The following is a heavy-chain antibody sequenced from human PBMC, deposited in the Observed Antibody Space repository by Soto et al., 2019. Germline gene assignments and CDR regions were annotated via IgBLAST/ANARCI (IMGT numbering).Heavy chain of an antibody. CDR1: GYTFTTYA. V-gene: IGHV1-3*01. CDR3: ARAGAVAGTRGTCFDP. J-gene: IGHJ5*02. D-gene: IGHD6-13*01. CDR2: INAGNGNT. Sequence: GASVKVSCKASGYTFTTYAIHWVHQAPGQRPEWMGWINAGNGNTKYSQKFQGRVTITRDTSASTAYMELSSLRSEDTAVYYCARAGAVAGTRGTCFDPWGQGTLVTVSP.